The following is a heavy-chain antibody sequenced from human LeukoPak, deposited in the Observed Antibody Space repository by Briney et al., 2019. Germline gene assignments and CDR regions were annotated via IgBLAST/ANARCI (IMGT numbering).Heavy chain of an antibody. V-gene: IGHV3-30*02. J-gene: IGHJ4*02. CDR3: AKGKDYYLDY. D-gene: IGHD3-10*01. CDR2: IRYDGSEK. Sequence: GGSLRLSCTASGFTFSNYGMHWVRQAPGKGLEWVAFIRYDGSEKYYADSVKGRITISRDNSKNTLYVQMNSLGAEDTAVYYCAKGKDYYLDYWGQGTLVTVSS. CDR1: GFTFSNYG.